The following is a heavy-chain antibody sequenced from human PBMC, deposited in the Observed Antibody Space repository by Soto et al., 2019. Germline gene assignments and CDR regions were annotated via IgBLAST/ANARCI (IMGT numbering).Heavy chain of an antibody. CDR2: IYWDDDD. CDR3: AASGITMIVVGFDY. J-gene: IGHJ4*02. D-gene: IGHD3-22*01. Sequence: QITLKESGPTLVKPTQTLTLTCTFSGFSLSTTGVGVGWIRQPPGKALEWLALIYWDDDDRYSPSLKSRLTITKDTSKNQVVLTLTNMDPVDTATYYCAASGITMIVVGFDYWCQGTLVTVSS. V-gene: IGHV2-5*02. CDR1: GFSLSTTGVG.